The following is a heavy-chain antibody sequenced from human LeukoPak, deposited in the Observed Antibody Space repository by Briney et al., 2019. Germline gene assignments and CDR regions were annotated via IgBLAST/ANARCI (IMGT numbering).Heavy chain of an antibody. CDR2: INPNSVGT. J-gene: IGHJ4*02. D-gene: IGHD3-3*01. Sequence: ASVKVSCKASGYTFTGYYMHWVRQAPGQGLEWMGWINPNSVGTNYAQKFQGRVTMTRDTSISTAYMELSRLRSDDTAVYYCARVARFLEWLPSFDYWGQGTLVTVSS. CDR3: ARVARFLEWLPSFDY. CDR1: GYTFTGYY. V-gene: IGHV1-2*02.